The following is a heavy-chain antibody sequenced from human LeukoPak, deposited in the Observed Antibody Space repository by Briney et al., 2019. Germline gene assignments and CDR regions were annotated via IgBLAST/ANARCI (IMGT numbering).Heavy chain of an antibody. CDR2: ISYSGSTK. J-gene: IGHJ4*02. CDR3: AKGSSGSYQSSDY. V-gene: IGHV3-48*03. Sequence: PGGSPRLSCAASGFTFSRYEMNWVRQAPGKGLEWVSYISYSGSTKYYADSVKGRFTISRDNAKNSLYLQMNSLRAEDTAVYYCAKGSSGSYQSSDYWGQGTLVTVSS. CDR1: GFTFSRYE. D-gene: IGHD1-26*01.